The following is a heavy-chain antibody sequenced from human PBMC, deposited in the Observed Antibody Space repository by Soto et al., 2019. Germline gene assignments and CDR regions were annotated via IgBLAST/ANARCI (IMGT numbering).Heavy chain of an antibody. CDR2: INAGNGNT. D-gene: IGHD6-13*01. Sequence: VASVKVSCKASGYTFTSYAMHWVRQAPGQRLEWMGWINAGNGNTKYSQKFQGRVTITRDTSASTAYMELSSLRSEDTAVYYCARGAAAAQSYYYYGMDVWGQGXKVTV. V-gene: IGHV1-3*01. CDR3: ARGAAAAQSYYYYGMDV. J-gene: IGHJ6*02. CDR1: GYTFTSYA.